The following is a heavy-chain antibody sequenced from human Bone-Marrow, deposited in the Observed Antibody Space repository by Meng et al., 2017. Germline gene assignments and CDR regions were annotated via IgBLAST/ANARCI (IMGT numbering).Heavy chain of an antibody. CDR3: TTGTVRYFDWLPD. CDR1: GFTFSNAW. CDR2: IKSKTDGGTT. D-gene: IGHD3-9*01. J-gene: IGHJ4*02. Sequence: GESLKISCAASGFTFSNAWMSWVRQAPGKGLEWVGRIKSKTDGGTTDYAVPVKGRFTISRDDSKNTLYLQMNSLKTEDTAVYYCTTGTVRYFDWLPDWGQGTLVTVSS. V-gene: IGHV3-15*01.